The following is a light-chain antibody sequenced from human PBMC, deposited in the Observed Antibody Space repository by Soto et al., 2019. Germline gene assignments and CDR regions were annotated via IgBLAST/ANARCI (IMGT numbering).Light chain of an antibody. CDR2: EAS. Sequence: DVQLTQSPSLLSASVGDRVTITCRASHDISTYLAWYQQKPGKAPKLMIYEASTLQSGVPSRFSGSGSGTEFTLTISGLLPEDFATYHCQQLNTLPFTFGQGTRLAN. CDR3: QQLNTLPFT. V-gene: IGKV1-9*01. CDR1: HDISTY. J-gene: IGKJ5*01.